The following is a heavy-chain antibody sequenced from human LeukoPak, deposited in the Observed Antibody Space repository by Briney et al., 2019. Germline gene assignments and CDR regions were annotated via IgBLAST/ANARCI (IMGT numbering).Heavy chain of an antibody. CDR2: FSGGGGST. D-gene: IGHD3-10*01. V-gene: IGHV3-23*01. CDR3: AKVSGIWFGRNQDVFDI. Sequence: GGSLRLSCAASGFTFGNYAMSWVRQAPGKGLEWVSGFSGGGGSTYYADSVKGRFAISRDNSKNTLDLQMNSLRAEDTAIYYCAKVSGIWFGRNQDVFDIWGQGTMVTVSS. J-gene: IGHJ3*02. CDR1: GFTFGNYA.